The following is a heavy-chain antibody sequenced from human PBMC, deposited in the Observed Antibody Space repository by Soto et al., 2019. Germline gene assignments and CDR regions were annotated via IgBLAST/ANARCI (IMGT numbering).Heavy chain of an antibody. D-gene: IGHD6-6*01. CDR1: GFTFSSYS. V-gene: IGHV3-48*01. CDR2: ISSSSTI. Sequence: GGSLRLSCAASGFTFSSYSMNWVRQAPGKGLEWVSYISSSSTIYYADSVKGRFTISRDNAKNSLYLQMNSLRAEDTAVYYCARDPYSSSTPYYYMDVWGKGTTVTVSS. J-gene: IGHJ6*03. CDR3: ARDPYSSSTPYYYMDV.